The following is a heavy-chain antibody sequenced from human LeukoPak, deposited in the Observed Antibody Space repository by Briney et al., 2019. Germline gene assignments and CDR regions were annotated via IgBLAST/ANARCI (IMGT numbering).Heavy chain of an antibody. CDR3: ARSSVVTAMVHLDY. J-gene: IGHJ4*02. V-gene: IGHV1-69*06. D-gene: IGHD2-21*02. Sequence: SVKVSCKASGYTFTSHHIHWVRQAPGQGLEWMGGIISIFGTANYAQKFQGRVTITADKSTSTAYMELSSLRSEDTAVYYCARSSVVTAMVHLDYWGQGTLVTVSS. CDR2: IISIFGTA. CDR1: GYTFTSHH.